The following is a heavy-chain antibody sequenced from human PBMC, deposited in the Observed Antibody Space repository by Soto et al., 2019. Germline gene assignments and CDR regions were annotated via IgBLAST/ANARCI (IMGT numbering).Heavy chain of an antibody. CDR3: ARKDKSGYFNWFDP. V-gene: IGHV5-51*01. D-gene: IGHD5-12*01. CDR2: IFPSDSDT. J-gene: IGHJ5*02. CDR1: GYRFTSYC. Sequence: PGESLKISCRTSGYRFTSYCIAWGLQMPCKGLEWMGIIFPSDSDTRYSPSFQGQVTISADRSTSTVFLQWASLKASDTAVYFCARKDKSGYFNWFDPWGQGTLVTVSS.